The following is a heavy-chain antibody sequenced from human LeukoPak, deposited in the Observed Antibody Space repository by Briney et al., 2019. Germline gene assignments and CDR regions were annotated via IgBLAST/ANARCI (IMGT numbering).Heavy chain of an antibody. CDR3: ARDGEYSDDAFDI. CDR1: GASIRSYS. J-gene: IGHJ3*02. Sequence: KPSETLSLTXSVSGASIRSYSWSWLRQSAGKGLEWIGRIHTSASTEYNPSLKSRVTMSVDTSKNQFSLKLNSVTAADTAVYFCARDGEYSDDAFDIWGQGTLVTVSS. V-gene: IGHV4-4*07. CDR2: IHTSAST. D-gene: IGHD4-17*01.